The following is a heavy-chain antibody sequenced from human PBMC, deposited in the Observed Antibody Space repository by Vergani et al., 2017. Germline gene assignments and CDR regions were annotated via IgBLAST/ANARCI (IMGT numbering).Heavy chain of an antibody. CDR3: ARGVGYYDFWSGSIKSDYFDY. CDR1: GGSFSGYY. CDR2: INHSGST. D-gene: IGHD3-3*01. V-gene: IGHV4-34*01. J-gene: IGHJ4*02. Sequence: QVQLQQWGAGLLKSSETLSLTCAVYGGSFSGYYWSWIRQPPGKGLEWIGEINHSGSTNYNPSLKSRVTISVDTSKNQFSLKLSSVTAADTAVYYCARGVGYYDFWSGSIKSDYFDYWGQGTLVTVSS.